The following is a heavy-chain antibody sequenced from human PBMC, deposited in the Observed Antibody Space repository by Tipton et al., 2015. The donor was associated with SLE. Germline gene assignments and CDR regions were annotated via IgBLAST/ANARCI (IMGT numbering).Heavy chain of an antibody. D-gene: IGHD1-26*01. J-gene: IGHJ4*02. Sequence: QLVQSGAEVRKPGASVKVSCKTSGDTPSNYGINWVRQAPGQGLEWMGWVSAYNGNTNYAKKLQGRVTMTRGTSTTTAYMELRSLGLDDTAVCYCARGEWDLMYSRYWGQGTLVTVSS. CDR2: VSAYNGNT. V-gene: IGHV1-18*04. CDR3: ARGEWDLMYSRY. CDR1: GDTPSNYG.